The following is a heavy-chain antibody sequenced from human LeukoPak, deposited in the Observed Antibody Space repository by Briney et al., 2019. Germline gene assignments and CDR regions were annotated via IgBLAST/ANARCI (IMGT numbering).Heavy chain of an antibody. CDR3: ARSVLFGSFDY. Sequence: GGSLRLSCAASGFTFSSYWMSWVRQAPGKGLEWVANIKQDGSEKYYVDSVKGRFTISRDNAKNSLYLQMNSPRAEDTAVYYCARSVLFGSFDYWGQGTLVTVSS. V-gene: IGHV3-7*01. D-gene: IGHD3-10*02. CDR2: IKQDGSEK. J-gene: IGHJ4*02. CDR1: GFTFSSYW.